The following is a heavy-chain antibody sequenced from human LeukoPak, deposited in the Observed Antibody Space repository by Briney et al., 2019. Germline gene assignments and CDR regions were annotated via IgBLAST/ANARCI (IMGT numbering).Heavy chain of an antibody. J-gene: IGHJ3*02. D-gene: IGHD2-15*01. V-gene: IGHV4-61*08. CDR3: ARVLLVAFEGAFDI. Sequence: PSETLSLTCTVSGGSISSGDYYWSWIRQPPGKGLEWIGYIYYSGSTNYNPSLKSRVTISVDTSKNQFSLKLSSVTAADTAVYYCARVLLVAFEGAFDIWGQGTMVTVSS. CDR1: GGSISSGDYY. CDR2: IYYSGST.